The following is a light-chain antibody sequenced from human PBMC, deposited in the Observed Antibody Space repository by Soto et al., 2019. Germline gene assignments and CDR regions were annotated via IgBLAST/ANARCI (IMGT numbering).Light chain of an antibody. V-gene: IGKV1-5*03. CDR1: QSISSW. CDR2: KAS. Sequence: DIQMTQSPSTLSASVGDRVTITCRASQSISSWLAWYQQKPGKAPKLLIYKASSLESGVPSRFSGSGSGAEFTLTISSLEPEDFATYYCQHYNTYPWTFGQGTKVDI. J-gene: IGKJ1*01. CDR3: QHYNTYPWT.